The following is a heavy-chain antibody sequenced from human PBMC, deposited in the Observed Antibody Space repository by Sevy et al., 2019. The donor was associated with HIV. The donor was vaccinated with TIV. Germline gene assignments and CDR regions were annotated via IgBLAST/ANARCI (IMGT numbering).Heavy chain of an antibody. J-gene: IGHJ6*02. Sequence: GGSLRLSCAASGFTFSSYWMSWVRQAPGKGLEWVANIKQDGSEKYYVDSVKGRFTISRDNAKNSLYLQMNSLRAEDTAVYYCARESSAGASGYYYYYYGMDVWGQGTTVTVSS. CDR2: IKQDGSEK. D-gene: IGHD3-3*01. V-gene: IGHV3-7*01. CDR3: ARESSAGASGYYYYYYGMDV. CDR1: GFTFSSYW.